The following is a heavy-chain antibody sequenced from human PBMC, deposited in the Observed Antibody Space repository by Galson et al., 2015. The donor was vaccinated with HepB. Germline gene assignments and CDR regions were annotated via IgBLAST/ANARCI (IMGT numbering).Heavy chain of an antibody. J-gene: IGHJ4*02. V-gene: IGHV3-30*18. CDR3: AKESEKPQYGAYFDF. D-gene: IGHD4/OR15-4a*01. Sequence: SLRLSCAASGFTFNCCGMQWVRQAPGKGLEWVAVVSSDGGTQFYAASVKGRFTISRDNSQNTLYLQMNSLRVEDTAEYYCAKESEKPQYGAYFDFWGQGILVTVSS. CDR2: VSSDGGTQ. CDR1: GFTFNCCG.